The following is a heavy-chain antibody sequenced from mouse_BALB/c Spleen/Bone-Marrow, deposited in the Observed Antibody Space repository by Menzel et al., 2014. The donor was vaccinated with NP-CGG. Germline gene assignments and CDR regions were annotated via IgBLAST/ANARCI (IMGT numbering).Heavy chain of an antibody. V-gene: IGHV2-6-7*01. CDR1: GFSLTGYG. Sequence: VQRVESGPGLVSPSQSLSITCTVSGFSLTGYGVSWVRQSPGKGLEWLGMIWGDGSTDYNSALKSRLSTSKDNSKSQVFLKMNSLQTDDTARYYCARDSFLITRALDYWGQGTSVTVSS. D-gene: IGHD2-4*01. CDR3: ARDSFLITRALDY. CDR2: IWGDGST. J-gene: IGHJ4*01.